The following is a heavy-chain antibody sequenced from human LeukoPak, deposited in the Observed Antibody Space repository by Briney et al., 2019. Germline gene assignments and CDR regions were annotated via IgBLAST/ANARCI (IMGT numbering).Heavy chain of an antibody. J-gene: IGHJ6*03. D-gene: IGHD3-10*01. CDR1: GFTFSRNV. V-gene: IGHV3-30*01. Sequence: GSSLRLSCAASGFTFSRNVMHWVRQAPGKGLEWVALISYDGNNKFYADSVKGRFTISRDNSRNTLHLQMNSLRGEDAAVYSCARGGIPTGPYYYFYYMDVWGKGTAVTVSS. CDR3: ARGGIPTGPYYYFYYMDV. CDR2: ISYDGNNK.